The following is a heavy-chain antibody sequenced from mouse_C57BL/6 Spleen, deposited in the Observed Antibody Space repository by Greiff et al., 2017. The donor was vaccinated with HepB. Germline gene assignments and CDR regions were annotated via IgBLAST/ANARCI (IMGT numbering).Heavy chain of an antibody. J-gene: IGHJ4*01. Sequence: EVQGVESGGGLVKPGGSLKLSCAASGFTFSDYGMHWVRQAPEKGLEWVAYISSGSSTIYYADTVKGRFTISRDNAKNTLFLQMTSLRSEDTAMYYCARYHYYGSSPLLSMDYWGQGTSVTVSS. D-gene: IGHD1-1*01. V-gene: IGHV5-17*01. CDR2: ISSGSSTI. CDR1: GFTFSDYG. CDR3: ARYHYYGSSPLLSMDY.